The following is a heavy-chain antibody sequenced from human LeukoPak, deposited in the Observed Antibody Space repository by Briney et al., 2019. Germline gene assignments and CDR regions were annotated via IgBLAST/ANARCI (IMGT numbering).Heavy chain of an antibody. CDR1: GYTSTSYD. CDR2: MNPNSGNT. CDR3: AIRPATIQPDY. V-gene: IGHV1-8*01. J-gene: IGHJ4*02. Sequence: GASVKVSCKASGYTSTSYDINWVRQATGQGLEWMGWMNPNSGNTGYAQKFQGRVTMTRNTSISTAYMELSSLTSEDTAVYYCAIRPATIQPDYWGQGTLVTVSS. D-gene: IGHD5-12*01.